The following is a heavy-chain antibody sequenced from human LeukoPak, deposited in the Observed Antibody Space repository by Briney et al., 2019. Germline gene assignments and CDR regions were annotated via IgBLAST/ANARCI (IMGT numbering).Heavy chain of an antibody. V-gene: IGHV3-74*01. Sequence: GGSLRLPCAASGFIFSRYWLYWVRQAPGKGLVWVSHINPDGTTTNYGDFVKGRFTISRDNAKKTLYLRMSSLRAEDTALYYCATLTHYDSRSFAFDIWGQGTMVTVSS. CDR2: INPDGTTT. J-gene: IGHJ3*02. CDR3: ATLTHYDSRSFAFDI. CDR1: GFIFSRYW. D-gene: IGHD3-22*01.